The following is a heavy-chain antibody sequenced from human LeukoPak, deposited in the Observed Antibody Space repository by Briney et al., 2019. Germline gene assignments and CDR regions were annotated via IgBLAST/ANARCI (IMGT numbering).Heavy chain of an antibody. CDR3: ATYAGSYSKYFQH. CDR2: IYPGDSDT. CDR1: GDSFTNYW. Sequence: GESLKISCKGSGDSFTNYWIGWVRQMPGKGLEWMGIIYPGDSDTRYSPSFQGQVTISADKSISTAYLQWSSLKASDTAMYFCATYAGSYSKYFQHWGQGTLVTVSS. J-gene: IGHJ1*01. V-gene: IGHV5-51*01. D-gene: IGHD3-10*01.